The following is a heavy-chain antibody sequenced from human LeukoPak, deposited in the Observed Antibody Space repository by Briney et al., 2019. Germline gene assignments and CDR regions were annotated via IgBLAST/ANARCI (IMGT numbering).Heavy chain of an antibody. Sequence: GGSLRLSCAASGFTFSSYATSWVRQAPGKGLEWVSAISGSGGSTYYADSVKGRFTISRDNSKNTLYLQMNSLRAEDTAVYYCAKGDGYNDYYFDYWGQGTLVTVSS. J-gene: IGHJ4*02. CDR1: GFTFSSYA. V-gene: IGHV3-23*01. CDR3: AKGDGYNDYYFDY. D-gene: IGHD5-24*01. CDR2: ISGSGGST.